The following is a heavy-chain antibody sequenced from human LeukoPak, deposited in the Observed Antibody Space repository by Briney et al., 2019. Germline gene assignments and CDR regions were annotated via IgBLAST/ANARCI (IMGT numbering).Heavy chain of an antibody. D-gene: IGHD3-3*01. V-gene: IGHV1-2*02. CDR3: ARSSGLSSRFLECSFPFDP. Sequence: ASVKVSCKASGYTFTGYYMHWVRQAPGQGLEWMGWINPNRGGTNYAQKFQGRVTMTRDTSISTAYMELSRLRSDDTAVYYSARSSGLSSRFLECSFPFDPWGQGTLVTVS. CDR2: INPNRGGT. J-gene: IGHJ5*02. CDR1: GYTFTGYY.